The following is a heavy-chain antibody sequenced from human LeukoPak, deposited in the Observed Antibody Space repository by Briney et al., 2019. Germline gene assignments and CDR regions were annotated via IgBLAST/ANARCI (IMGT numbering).Heavy chain of an antibody. CDR2: INQSGST. J-gene: IGHJ4*02. CDR1: GGSFSGYY. V-gene: IGHV4-34*01. D-gene: IGHD3-10*01. CDR3: ARLYGSGSYYRH. Sequence: SETLSLTCVVYGGSFSGYYWSWIRQPPGKGLEWIGEINQSGSTNYNPSLKSRVTISVDTPKNQFSLRVSSVTAADTAVYYCARLYGSGSYYRHWGQGTLVTVSS.